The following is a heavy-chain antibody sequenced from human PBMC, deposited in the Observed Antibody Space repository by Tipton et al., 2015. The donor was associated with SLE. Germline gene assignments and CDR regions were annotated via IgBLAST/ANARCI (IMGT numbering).Heavy chain of an antibody. CDR2: IYSSGSP. D-gene: IGHD2-2*03. CDR3: ARGVAIYWITYYDYYMDV. Sequence: TLSLTCTVSGGSITSGSHYWTWIRQPAGKGLEWIGHIYSSGSPNYSPSLRSRATISVDTSKNQFSLKLSSVTAADTAVYYCARGVAIYWITYYDYYMDVWGKGTTVTVSS. V-gene: IGHV4-61*09. CDR1: GGSITSGSHY. J-gene: IGHJ6*03.